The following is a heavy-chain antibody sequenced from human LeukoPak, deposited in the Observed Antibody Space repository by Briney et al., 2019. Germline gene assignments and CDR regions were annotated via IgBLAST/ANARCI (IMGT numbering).Heavy chain of an antibody. V-gene: IGHV1-24*01. CDR1: GYTLTELS. CDR2: FDPEDGET. CDR3: ATVGYNEPSYYYYGMDV. Sequence: ASVKVSCKVSGYTLTELSMHWVRQAPGKGLEWMGGFDPEDGETIYAQKFQGRVTMTEDTSTDTAYMELSSLGSEDTAVYYCATVGYNEPSYYYYGMDVWGQGTTVTVSS. J-gene: IGHJ6*02. D-gene: IGHD5-24*01.